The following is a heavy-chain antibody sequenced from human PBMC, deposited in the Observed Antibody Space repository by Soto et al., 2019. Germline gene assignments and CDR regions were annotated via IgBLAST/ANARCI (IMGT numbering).Heavy chain of an antibody. D-gene: IGHD1-1*01. CDR2: ISYDGSNK. V-gene: IGHV3-30-3*01. CDR1: GFTFSSYA. J-gene: IGHJ6*02. Sequence: QVQLVESGGGVVQPGRSLRLSCAASGFTFSSYAMHWVRQAPGKGLEWVAVISYDGSNKYYADSVKGRFTISRDNSKNTLYLQMNSRRAEDTAVYYCARDRLRYNWNDFPYYYYGMDVWGQGTTVNVSS. CDR3: ARDRLRYNWNDFPYYYYGMDV.